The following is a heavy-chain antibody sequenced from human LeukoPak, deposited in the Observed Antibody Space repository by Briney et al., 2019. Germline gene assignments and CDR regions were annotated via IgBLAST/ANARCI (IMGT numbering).Heavy chain of an antibody. Sequence: SVKVSCKASGGTFSSYAISWVRQAPGQGLEWMGGIIPIFGTANYAQKFQGRVTITTVESTSTAYMELSSLRSEDTAVYYCASSGWYPNPFWFDPWGQGTLVTVSS. CDR2: IIPIFGTA. V-gene: IGHV1-69*05. CDR1: GGTFSSYA. J-gene: IGHJ5*02. D-gene: IGHD6-19*01. CDR3: ASSGWYPNPFWFDP.